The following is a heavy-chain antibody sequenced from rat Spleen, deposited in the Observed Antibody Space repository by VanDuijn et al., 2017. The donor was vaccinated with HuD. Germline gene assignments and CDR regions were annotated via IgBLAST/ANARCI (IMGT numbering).Heavy chain of an antibody. V-gene: IGHV5-31*01. J-gene: IGHJ2*01. CDR3: TRENYYNGEY. D-gene: IGHD1-1*01. CDR1: GFTFNNYW. CDR2: ITNSGDS. Sequence: EVQLVESGGGLVQPGRSLKLSCVASGFTFNNYWMTWIRQAPGKGLEWIASITNSGDSYYPDSVKGRFTVSRDNTKSTLYLQMDSLRSEDTATYYCTRENYYNGEYWGQGVMVTVSS.